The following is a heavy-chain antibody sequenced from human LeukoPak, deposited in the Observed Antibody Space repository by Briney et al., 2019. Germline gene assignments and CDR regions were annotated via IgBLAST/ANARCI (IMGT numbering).Heavy chain of an antibody. Sequence: TSQTLSLTCTVSGGSISSGSYYWSWIRQPAGKGLEWIGRIYTSGSTNYNPSLKSRVTISVDTSKNQFSLRLTSVTAADTAVYYCARLTIPAATRWGQGTLVTVSS. J-gene: IGHJ4*02. CDR3: ARLTIPAATR. CDR1: GGSISSGSYY. D-gene: IGHD2-2*01. CDR2: IYTSGST. V-gene: IGHV4-61*02.